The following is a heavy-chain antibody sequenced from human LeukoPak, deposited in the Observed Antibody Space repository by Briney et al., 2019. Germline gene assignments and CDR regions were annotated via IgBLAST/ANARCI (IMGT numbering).Heavy chain of an antibody. J-gene: IGHJ4*02. CDR1: GFPLSSIF. V-gene: IGHV3-66*02. CDR2: IYSDCTT. Sequence: GGSLRLSWAAFGFPLSSIFMSWVRQAPGKGLGWVSVIYSDCTTYYADYVKARFTISGDNSKNTLYLQMNSLRPEDTAVYYCARGSRNVYFDYWGQGTLVTVSS. CDR3: ARGSRNVYFDY. D-gene: IGHD2-8*01.